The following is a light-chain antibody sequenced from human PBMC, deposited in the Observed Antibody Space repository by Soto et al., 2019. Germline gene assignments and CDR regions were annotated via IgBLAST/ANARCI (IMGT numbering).Light chain of an antibody. Sequence: EIVLTQSPGTLSLSPGERATLSCRASQSVSSSYLAWYQQKPGQAPRLLIYGASSRATGIPDRFSGSGSGTDFTLTISRLEPEDLAEYYCQQYGXSPITFGQGTRLEIK. CDR1: QSVSSSY. J-gene: IGKJ5*01. CDR2: GAS. CDR3: QQYGXSPIT. V-gene: IGKV3-20*01.